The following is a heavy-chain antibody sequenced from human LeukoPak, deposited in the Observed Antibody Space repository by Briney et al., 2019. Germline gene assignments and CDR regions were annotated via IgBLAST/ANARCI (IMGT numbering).Heavy chain of an antibody. CDR1: GFTFSNYA. J-gene: IGHJ4*02. CDR2: ISSNGGST. V-gene: IGHV3-64*01. Sequence: GGSLRLSCAASGFTFSNYAMHWVRQAPGKGLEYVSAISSNGGSTYYANSAKGRFTISRDNSNNTLYLQMGSLRAEDMAVYYCARRSSSWFHYFDYWGQGTLVTVSS. CDR3: ARRSSSWFHYFDY. D-gene: IGHD6-13*01.